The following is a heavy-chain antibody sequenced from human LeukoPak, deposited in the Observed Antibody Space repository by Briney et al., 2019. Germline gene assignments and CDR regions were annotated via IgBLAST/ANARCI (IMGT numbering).Heavy chain of an antibody. CDR3: AREMVMVRGVEPFDY. CDR1: GGSISSGSYY. V-gene: IGHV4-61*02. CDR2: IYTSGST. J-gene: IGHJ4*02. D-gene: IGHD3-10*01. Sequence: PSETLSLTXTVSGGSISSGSYYWSWIRQPAGNGLEWIGRIYTSGSTNYNPSLKSRVTISVDTSKNQFSLKLSSVTAADTAVYYCAREMVMVRGVEPFDYWGQGTLVTVSS.